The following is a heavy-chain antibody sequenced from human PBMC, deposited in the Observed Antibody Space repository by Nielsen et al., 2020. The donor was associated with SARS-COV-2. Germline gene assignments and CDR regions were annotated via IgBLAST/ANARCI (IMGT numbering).Heavy chain of an antibody. CDR1: GYTFTSYG. CDR2: ISAYNGNT. J-gene: IGHJ6*02. Sequence: ASVKVSCKASGYTFTSYGISWVRQAPGQGLEWMGWISAYNGNTNYAQKLQGRVTMTRDTSTSTVYMELSSLRSEDTAVYYCARESVDTAMALLYYYYYGMDVWGQGTTVTVSS. V-gene: IGHV1-18*01. D-gene: IGHD5-18*01. CDR3: ARESVDTAMALLYYYYYGMDV.